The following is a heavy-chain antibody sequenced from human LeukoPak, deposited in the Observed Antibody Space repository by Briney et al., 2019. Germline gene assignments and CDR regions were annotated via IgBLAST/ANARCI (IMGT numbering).Heavy chain of an antibody. J-gene: IGHJ5*02. CDR3: AKDQQSISYSP. CDR1: GFTFDDYA. D-gene: IGHD4-11*01. V-gene: IGHV3-9*01. CDR2: ISWNSGTI. Sequence: GRTLRLSCAASGFTFDDYAMHWVRQAPGKGLEWVSGISWNSGTIGYADSVKGRFTISRDNSKNTLYLQMNSLRAEDTAVYYCAKDQQSISYSPWGQGTLVTVSS.